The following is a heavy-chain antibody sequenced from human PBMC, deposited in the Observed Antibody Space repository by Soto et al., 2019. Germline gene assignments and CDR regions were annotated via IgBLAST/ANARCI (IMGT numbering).Heavy chain of an antibody. D-gene: IGHD6-19*01. V-gene: IGHV6-1*01. CDR3: ARDRRYSGWYPFDY. Sequence: SQTLSLTCAISGDSVSGNSAAWNWIRQSPSRGLEWLGRTYYRSKWYNDYSVSVKSRITVTPDTSKNQFSLHLNSVTPEDTAVYYCARDRRYSGWYPFDYWGQGTLVTVSS. CDR1: GDSVSGNSAA. J-gene: IGHJ4*02. CDR2: TYYRSKWYN.